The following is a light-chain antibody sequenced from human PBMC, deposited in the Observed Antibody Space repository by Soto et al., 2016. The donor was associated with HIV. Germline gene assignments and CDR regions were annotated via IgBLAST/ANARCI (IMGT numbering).Light chain of an antibody. J-gene: IGKJ4*01. Sequence: DIVMTQSPLSLSVTPGAPASISCRASQSLLHRNGYTYLDWYLQKPGQSPQLLIFFGSSRASGVPDRFSGSGSGTDFTLKISRVEAEDVGIYYCMQALQTPLTFGGGTKVEIK. CDR3: MQALQTPLT. CDR1: QSLLHRNGYTY. CDR2: FGS. V-gene: IGKV2-28*01.